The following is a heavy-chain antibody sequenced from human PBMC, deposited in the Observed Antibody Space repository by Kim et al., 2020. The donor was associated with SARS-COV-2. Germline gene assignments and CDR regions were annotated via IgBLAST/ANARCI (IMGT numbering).Heavy chain of an antibody. V-gene: IGHV1-2*02. J-gene: IGHJ6*02. Sequence: ASVKVSCKASGYTLTGYSMHWVRQAPGQGLEWMGWFNPNSGGTNYAQKFQGRVTMTRDTSTNTAYMELSSLRSDDTAVYYCARPGSGGYYDYYGMDVWGQATKLTVSS. CDR3: ARPGSGGYYDYYGMDV. CDR2: FNPNSGGT. D-gene: IGHD3-10*01. CDR1: GYTLTGYS.